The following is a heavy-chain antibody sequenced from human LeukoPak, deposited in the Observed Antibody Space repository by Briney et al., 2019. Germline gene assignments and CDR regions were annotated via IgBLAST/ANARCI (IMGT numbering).Heavy chain of an antibody. J-gene: IGHJ4*02. CDR1: GFSFGSYS. V-gene: IGHV3-21*06. CDR3: ARGGIVATMLYYFDS. D-gene: IGHD5-12*01. Sequence: GGSLRLSCAASGFSFGSYSMNWVRQAPGKGQEWVSSISSSRTFIYYADSVKGRFTISRDNGKNSLYLEMDSLRAEDTAVYYCARGGIVATMLYYFDSWGQGTLVTVSS. CDR2: ISSSRTFI.